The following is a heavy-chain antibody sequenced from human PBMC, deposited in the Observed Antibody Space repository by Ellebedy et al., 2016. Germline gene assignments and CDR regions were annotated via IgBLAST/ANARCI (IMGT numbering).Heavy chain of an antibody. CDR2: IYYSGST. J-gene: IGHJ5*02. Sequence: GSLRLSCTISGASVRNFYWSWIRQPPGKGLEWIGYIYYSGSTYYNPSLKSRVTISVDTSKNHFSLKPSSVTAADTAVYYCARGGPKCEYNWSDPWGQGTLVTVSS. D-gene: IGHD3-16*01. V-gene: IGHV4-59*02. CDR1: GASVRNFY. CDR3: ARGGPKCEYNWSDP.